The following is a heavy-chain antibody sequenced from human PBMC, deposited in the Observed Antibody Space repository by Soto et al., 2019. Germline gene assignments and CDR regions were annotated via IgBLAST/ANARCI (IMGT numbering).Heavy chain of an antibody. CDR3: AREVVGATRPFDY. J-gene: IGHJ4*02. CDR2: IIPIFGTA. D-gene: IGHD1-26*01. CDR1: GGTFSSYA. Sequence: ASVKVSCKASGGTFSSYAISWVRQAPGQGLEWMGGIIPIFGTASYAQKFQGRVTITADESTSTAYMELSSLRSEDTAVYYCAREVVGATRPFDYWGQGTLVTVSS. V-gene: IGHV1-69*13.